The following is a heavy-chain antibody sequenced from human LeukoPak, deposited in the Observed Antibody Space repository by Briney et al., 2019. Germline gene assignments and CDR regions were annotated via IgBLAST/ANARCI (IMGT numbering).Heavy chain of an antibody. CDR3: AREKAAATYYYYGMDV. D-gene: IGHD6-13*01. CDR2: IIPILGIA. CDR1: GGTFSSYA. J-gene: IGHJ6*02. Sequence: GASVKVSCKASGGTFSSYAISWVRQAPGQGLEWMGRIIPILGIANYAQKFQGRFTITADKSTSTAYMELSSLRSEDTAVYYCAREKAAATYYYYGMDVWGQGTTVTVSS. V-gene: IGHV1-69*04.